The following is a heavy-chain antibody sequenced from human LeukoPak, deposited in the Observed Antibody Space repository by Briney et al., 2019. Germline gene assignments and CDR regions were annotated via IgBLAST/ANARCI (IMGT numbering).Heavy chain of an antibody. CDR1: GGSISSGSYY. D-gene: IGHD6-19*01. J-gene: IGHJ3*02. CDR3: AREGEQWLDAFDI. CDR2: IYTSGST. V-gene: IGHV4-61*02. Sequence: SETLSLTCTVSGGSISSGSYYWSWIRQPAGKGLEWIGRIYTSGSTNYNPSLKSRVTISVDTSKNQFSLKLSSVTAADTAVYYCAREGEQWLDAFDIWGQGTMVTVSS.